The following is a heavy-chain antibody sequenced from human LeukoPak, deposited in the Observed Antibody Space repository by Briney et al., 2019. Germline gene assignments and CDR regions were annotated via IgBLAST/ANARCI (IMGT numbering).Heavy chain of an antibody. CDR3: AKHLPIAVTGYFDY. Sequence: GGSLRLSCAASGFTFSSYAMSWVRQAPGKGLEWVSAISGSGGYTYYADSVKGRFTISRDNSKNTLYLHMYSLRAEDTAVYYCAKHLPIAVTGYFDYWGQGTLVTVSS. J-gene: IGHJ4*02. D-gene: IGHD6-19*01. CDR2: ISGSGGYT. CDR1: GFTFSSYA. V-gene: IGHV3-23*01.